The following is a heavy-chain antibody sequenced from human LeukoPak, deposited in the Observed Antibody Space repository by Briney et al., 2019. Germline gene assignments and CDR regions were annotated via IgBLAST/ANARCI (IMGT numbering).Heavy chain of an antibody. J-gene: IGHJ3*02. CDR2: LNPNSDGT. CDR3: ARDQRGVYSTECAFDI. V-gene: IGHV1-2*02. D-gene: IGHD6-13*01. Sequence: ASVKVSCKASGYTFTGYYIHWVRQAPGQGLEWMGWLNPNSDGTNYAQIFQGRVTMTRDTSISTVYMELSRLGSDDTAVYYCARDQRGVYSTECAFDIWGQGTMVTVSS. CDR1: GYTFTGYY.